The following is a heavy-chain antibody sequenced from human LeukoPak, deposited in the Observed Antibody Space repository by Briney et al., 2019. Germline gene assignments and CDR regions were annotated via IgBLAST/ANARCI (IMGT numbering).Heavy chain of an antibody. D-gene: IGHD4-11*01. CDR1: GFTFSSYN. V-gene: IGHV3-21*01. CDR3: ARGTPTTRDFDY. J-gene: IGHJ4*02. Sequence: GGSLRLSCAASGFTFSSYNMNWVRQAPGKGLEWVSSISSGSNYIYYADSVKGRFTISRDNAKNSLYLQMNSLRAEDTAVYFCARGTPTTRDFDYWGQGTLVTVSS. CDR2: ISSGSNYI.